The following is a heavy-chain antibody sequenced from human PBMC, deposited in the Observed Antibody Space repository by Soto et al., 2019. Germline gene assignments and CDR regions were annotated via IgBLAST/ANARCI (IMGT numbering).Heavy chain of an antibody. J-gene: IGHJ5*02. D-gene: IGHD3-3*01. Sequence: ASETLSLTCTVSGGSISSGDYYWSWIRQPPGKGLEWIGYIYYSGSTYYNPSLKSRVTISLDTSKNQFSLNLSSVTAADTAVYYCARARTGGITIFGVVIRHNWFDPWGQGTLVTVS. CDR1: GGSISSGDYY. V-gene: IGHV4-30-4*01. CDR2: IYYSGST. CDR3: ARARTGGITIFGVVIRHNWFDP.